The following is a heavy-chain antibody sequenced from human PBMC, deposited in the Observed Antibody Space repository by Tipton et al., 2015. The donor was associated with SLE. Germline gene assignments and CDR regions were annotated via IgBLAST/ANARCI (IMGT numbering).Heavy chain of an antibody. CDR2: FHHSGST. CDR3: ARDGGILVAGRFDY. V-gene: IGHV4-4*02. J-gene: IGHJ4*02. D-gene: IGHD2-15*01. Sequence: TLSLTCSVSGGSISSSDWWSWVRQPPGKGLEWIGEFHHSGSTNYNPSLKRRVTISVDKSKNQFSLKLSSVTATDTAVYYCARDGGILVAGRFDYWGQGTLVTVSS. CDR1: GGSISSSDW.